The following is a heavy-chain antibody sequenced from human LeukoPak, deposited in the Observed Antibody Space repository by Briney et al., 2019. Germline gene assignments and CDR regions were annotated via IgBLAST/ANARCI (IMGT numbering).Heavy chain of an antibody. CDR3: VRRSRWDPEIDY. J-gene: IGHJ4*02. D-gene: IGHD2-2*01. CDR2: IYYSGST. CDR1: GDSISSSSYY. V-gene: IGHV4-39*01. Sequence: SETLSLTCTVSGDSISSSSYYWGWIRQPPGKGLEWIGSIYYSGSTYYNPSLKSRVTISGDTSKNQFSLKLTPVTAADTAVYYCVRRSRWDPEIDYWGQGTLVTVSS.